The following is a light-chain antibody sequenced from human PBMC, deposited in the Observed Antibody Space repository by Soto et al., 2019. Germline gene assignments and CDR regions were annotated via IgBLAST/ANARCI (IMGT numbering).Light chain of an antibody. Sequence: QSALTQPASVSGSPGQSITISCTGTSXDVGAYTSVSWYQQHPGKAPKLIIYEVSNRPPGVSTRFSGSKSASTASLTISGLQAEDEAHYYCSSYTSDNRDYVFGTGTKVTVL. CDR1: SXDVGAYTS. CDR2: EVS. J-gene: IGLJ1*01. V-gene: IGLV2-14*01. CDR3: SSYTSDNRDYV.